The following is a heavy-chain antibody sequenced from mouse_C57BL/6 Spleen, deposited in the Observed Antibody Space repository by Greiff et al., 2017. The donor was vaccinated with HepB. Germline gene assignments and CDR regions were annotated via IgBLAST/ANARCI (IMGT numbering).Heavy chain of an antibody. J-gene: IGHJ2*01. CDR2: ISDGGSYT. V-gene: IGHV5-4*01. CDR1: GFTFSSYA. D-gene: IGHD1-1*01. Sequence: EVQLVESGGGLVKPGGSLKLSCAASGFTFSSYAMSWVRQTPEKRLEWVATISDGGSYTYYPDNVKGRFTISRDNAKNNLYLQMSHLKSEDTAMYYCARVTTYFDYWGQGTTLTVSS. CDR3: ARVTTYFDY.